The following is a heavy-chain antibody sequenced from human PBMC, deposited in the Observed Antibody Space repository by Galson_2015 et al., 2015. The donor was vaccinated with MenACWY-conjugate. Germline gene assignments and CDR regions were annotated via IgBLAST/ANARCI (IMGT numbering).Heavy chain of an antibody. CDR2: ISGSGGST. CDR3: AKISGYTSAWYDC. D-gene: IGHD6-19*01. Sequence: SLRLSCAASGFTYSTYGMSWVRQAPGKGLEWVSSISGSGGSTYYADSVKGRFTVSRDNSKNTLYLQMNSLRAEDTAVYYCAKISGYTSAWYDCSGQGTLVTVSS. V-gene: IGHV3-23*01. CDR1: GFTYSTYG. J-gene: IGHJ5*01.